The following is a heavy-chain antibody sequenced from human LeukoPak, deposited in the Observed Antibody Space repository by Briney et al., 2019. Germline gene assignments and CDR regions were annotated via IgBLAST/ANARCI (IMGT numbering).Heavy chain of an antibody. Sequence: GASVKVSCKASGYTFTSYDINWVRQATGQGLEWMGWMNPNSGNTGYAQKFQGRVTMTRNTSISTAYMELSSLRSEDTAVYYCAKRYSYGYCSLECYGMDVWGQGTTVTVSS. V-gene: IGHV1-8*01. CDR1: GYTFTSYD. J-gene: IGHJ6*02. D-gene: IGHD5-18*01. CDR2: MNPNSGNT. CDR3: AKRYSYGYCSLECYGMDV.